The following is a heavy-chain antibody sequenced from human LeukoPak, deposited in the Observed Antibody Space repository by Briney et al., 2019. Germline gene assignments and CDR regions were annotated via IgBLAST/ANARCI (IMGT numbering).Heavy chain of an antibody. Sequence: GGSLRLSCAASGFTFSNAWMSWVCQAPGKGLEWVGRIKSKTDGCTTDYAAPVKGRFTISRDDSKNTLYLQMNSLKTEDTAVYYCTTDLRYDSSGYSHLSYFDYWGQGTLVTVSS. V-gene: IGHV3-15*01. CDR1: GFTFSNAW. D-gene: IGHD3-22*01. J-gene: IGHJ4*02. CDR2: IKSKTDGCTT. CDR3: TTDLRYDSSGYSHLSYFDY.